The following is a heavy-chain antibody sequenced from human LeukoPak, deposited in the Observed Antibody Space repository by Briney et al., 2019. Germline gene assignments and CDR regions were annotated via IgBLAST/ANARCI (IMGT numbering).Heavy chain of an antibody. D-gene: IGHD6-19*01. CDR3: ASSRSSGWYDPYRPDPPLTPNWFDP. J-gene: IGHJ5*02. CDR1: GGSISSYY. CDR2: IYYSGST. V-gene: IGHV4-59*01. Sequence: SETLSLTCTVSGGSISSYYWSWIRQPPGKGLEWIGYIYYSGSTNYIPSLKSRVTISVDTSKNQFSLKLSSVTAADTAVYYCASSRSSGWYDPYRPDPPLTPNWFDPWGQGTLVTVSS.